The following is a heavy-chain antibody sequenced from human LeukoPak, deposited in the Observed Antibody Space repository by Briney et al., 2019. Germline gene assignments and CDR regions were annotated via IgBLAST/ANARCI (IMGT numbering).Heavy chain of an antibody. V-gene: IGHV3-7*01. CDR1: GFTFSSYW. Sequence: PEGSLRLSCAASGFTFSSYWMSWVRQAPGKGLEWVANIKQDGSEKYYVDSVKGRFTISRDNAKNSLYLQMNSLRAEDTAVYYCARDSLYYYDSSGLPLSHYYYYYYMDVWGKGTTVTISS. J-gene: IGHJ6*03. D-gene: IGHD3-22*01. CDR2: IKQDGSEK. CDR3: ARDSLYYYDSSGLPLSHYYYYYYMDV.